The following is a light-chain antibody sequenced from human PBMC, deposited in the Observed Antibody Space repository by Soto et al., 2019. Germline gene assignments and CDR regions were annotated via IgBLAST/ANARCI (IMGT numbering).Light chain of an antibody. CDR2: DTS. CDR3: QHRNHMTPIFT. Sequence: EIVLTQSPATLSLSPGERATLSCRASQSVSRFLAWFQQKPGQAPRLLIYDTSNRATGIPARFSGSGSGTDYTITISSLEPDDFAVYYCQHRNHMTPIFTFGTVTRVDIK. CDR1: QSVSRF. J-gene: IGKJ3*01. V-gene: IGKV3-11*01.